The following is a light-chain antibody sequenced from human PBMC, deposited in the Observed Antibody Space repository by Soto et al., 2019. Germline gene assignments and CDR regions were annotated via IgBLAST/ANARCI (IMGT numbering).Light chain of an antibody. Sequence: EVVMTQSPATLSVSPGEGVTLSCRASQGIGDTLAWYQHKPGQTPRLLIYDTSTRATGVPARFSGSGSGTDFTLTISSLEPEDFAVYYCQQYDSSRLTFGGGTKVDIK. V-gene: IGKV3-15*01. CDR2: DTS. CDR3: QQYDSSRLT. J-gene: IGKJ4*01. CDR1: QGIGDT.